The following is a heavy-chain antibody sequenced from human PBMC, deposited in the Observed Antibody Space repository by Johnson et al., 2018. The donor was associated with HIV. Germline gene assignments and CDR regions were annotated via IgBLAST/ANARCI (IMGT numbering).Heavy chain of an antibody. V-gene: IGHV3-20*04. D-gene: IGHD3-16*01. CDR2: INWNGRST. CDR1: GFTFEDYG. CDR3: ASQGGSPAFDI. J-gene: IGHJ3*02. Sequence: VQLVESGGSVVRPGGSLRLSCATSGFTFEDYGMSWVRQVPGKGLEWISGINWNGRSTGYADSVTGRFTISRDNAKNSLYLQMDSLRAEDTALYYCASQGGSPAFDIWGQGTLVTVSS.